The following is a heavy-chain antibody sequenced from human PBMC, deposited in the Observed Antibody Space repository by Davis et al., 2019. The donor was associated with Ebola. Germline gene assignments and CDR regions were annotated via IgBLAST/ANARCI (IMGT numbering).Heavy chain of an antibody. Sequence: GESLKISCAASGFIFSSYVMSWVRLAPGKGLEWVSTYGTSTDTYYADSVKGRFTISRDNSKNTLYLQISSLRAEDTGVYYCARDRTGGEGYFDYWGQGTLVTVSS. D-gene: IGHD6-13*01. CDR1: GFIFSSYV. J-gene: IGHJ4*02. CDR3: ARDRTGGEGYFDY. CDR2: GTSTDT. V-gene: IGHV3-23*01.